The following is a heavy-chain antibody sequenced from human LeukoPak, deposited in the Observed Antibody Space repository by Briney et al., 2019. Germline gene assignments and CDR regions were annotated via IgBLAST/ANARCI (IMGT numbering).Heavy chain of an antibody. CDR1: GGSFSGYY. J-gene: IGHJ6*03. CDR3: ARRKAPRFPVRDYYYYYYMDV. Sequence: SETLSLTCAVYGGSFSGYYWSWIRQPPGKGLEWIGEINHSGSTNYNPSLKSRVTISVDTSKNQFSLKLSSVTAADTAVYYCARRKAPRFPVRDYYYYYYMDVWGKGTTVTVSS. D-gene: IGHD3-10*01. CDR2: INHSGST. V-gene: IGHV4-34*01.